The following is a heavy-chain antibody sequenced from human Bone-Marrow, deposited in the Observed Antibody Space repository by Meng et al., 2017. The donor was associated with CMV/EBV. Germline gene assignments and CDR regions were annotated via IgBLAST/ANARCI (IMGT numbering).Heavy chain of an antibody. Sequence: ASVKVSCKASGYTFTSYGISWVRQAPGQGLEWMGWISAYNGNTNYAQKLQGRVTMTTDTSTSTAYMELGSLRSDDTAVYYCARGGLRFLEWLLPNEPGTGGVREWDYWGQGTLVTVSS. V-gene: IGHV1-18*01. J-gene: IGHJ4*02. CDR3: ARGGLRFLEWLLPNEPGTGGVREWDY. CDR1: GYTFTSYG. CDR2: ISAYNGNT. D-gene: IGHD3-3*01.